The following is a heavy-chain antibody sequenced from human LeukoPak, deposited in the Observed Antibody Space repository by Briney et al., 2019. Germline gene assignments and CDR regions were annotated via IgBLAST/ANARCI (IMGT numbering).Heavy chain of an antibody. V-gene: IGHV3-30*03. J-gene: IGHJ6*03. CDR1: GFTLSSYG. D-gene: IGHD2-15*01. CDR2: ISYDGSNK. CDR3: ARVLRYCSGGNCYSGGLGYMDV. Sequence: GGSLSLSCAASGFTLSSYGMHWVRQAPGKGLGGVAVISYDGSNKYYADSVKGRFTISRDNSKNTLYLQMNSLRAEDTAVYYCARVLRYCSGGNCYSGGLGYMDVWGKGTTVTISS.